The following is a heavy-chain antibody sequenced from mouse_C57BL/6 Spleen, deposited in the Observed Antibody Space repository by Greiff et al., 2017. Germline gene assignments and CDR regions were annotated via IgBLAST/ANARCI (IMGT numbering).Heavy chain of an antibody. CDR3: ATGDDYDGAYYAMDY. V-gene: IGHV1-39*01. Sequence: EVQLQQSGPELVKPGASVKISCKASGYSFTDYNMNWVKQSNGKSLEWIGVINPNYGTTSYNQKFKGKATLTVDQSSSTAYMQLNSLTSEDSAVYYCATGDDYDGAYYAMDYWGQGTSVTVSS. J-gene: IGHJ4*01. CDR2: INPNYGTT. D-gene: IGHD2-4*01. CDR1: GYSFTDYN.